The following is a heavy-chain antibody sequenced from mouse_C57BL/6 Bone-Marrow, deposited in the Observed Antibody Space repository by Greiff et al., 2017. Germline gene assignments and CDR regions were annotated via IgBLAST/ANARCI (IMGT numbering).Heavy chain of an antibody. D-gene: IGHD1-1*01. Sequence: QVQLQQSGAELVMPGASVKLSCKASGYTFTSYWMHWVKQRPGQGLEWIGEIDPSDSYTNYNQKFKGKSTLTVDKSSSNAYMQLSSLTSEDSAVYYCARNYGSLYWYFDVWGTGTTVTVSS. V-gene: IGHV1-69*01. J-gene: IGHJ1*03. CDR3: ARNYGSLYWYFDV. CDR2: IDPSDSYT. CDR1: GYTFTSYW.